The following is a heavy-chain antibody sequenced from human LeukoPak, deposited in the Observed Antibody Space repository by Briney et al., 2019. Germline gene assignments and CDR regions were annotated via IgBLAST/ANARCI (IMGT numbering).Heavy chain of an antibody. J-gene: IGHJ4*02. D-gene: IGHD5-12*01. V-gene: IGHV4-61*08. CDR1: GGSISSGGYY. Sequence: SETLSLTCTVSGGSISSGGYYWSWIRQPPGKGLEWIAYSYYSGSTNYNPSLKSRVTIPVDTSKNQFSLELSSVTAADTAVYYCARGGKWVATSSVFDYWGQGTLVTVSS. CDR2: SYYSGST. CDR3: ARGGKWVATSSVFDY.